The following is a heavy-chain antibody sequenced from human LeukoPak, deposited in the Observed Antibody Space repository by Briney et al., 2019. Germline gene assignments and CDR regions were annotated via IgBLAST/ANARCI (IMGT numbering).Heavy chain of an antibody. Sequence: GGSLRLSCAASGFKFDAYAMHWVRQAPGKGLERVSGITWNSGSIDYADSVKGRFTISRDNAKNSLYLQMNSLGPEDTALYYCAKDIRGYYYYGMDVWGQGTTVTVSS. V-gene: IGHV3-9*01. CDR1: GFKFDAYA. CDR2: ITWNSGSI. J-gene: IGHJ6*02. CDR3: AKDIRGYYYYGMDV.